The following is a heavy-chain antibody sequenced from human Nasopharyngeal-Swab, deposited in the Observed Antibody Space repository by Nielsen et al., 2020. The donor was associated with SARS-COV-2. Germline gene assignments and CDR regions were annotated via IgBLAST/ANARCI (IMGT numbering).Heavy chain of an antibody. D-gene: IGHD2-8*01. Sequence: SETLSLTCVVYGGSFSSYYWGWIRQPPGKGLEWIAENNQRGSTNYNPSLRSRVTISVDTSKNQFSLRLTPVTAADTAVYYCARGLSGIVPSPFLGLGPYYSYYYMDVWGKGTTVTVSS. CDR3: ARGLSGIVPSPFLGLGPYYSYYYMDV. V-gene: IGHV4-34*01. CDR1: GGSFSSYY. CDR2: NNQRGST. J-gene: IGHJ6*03.